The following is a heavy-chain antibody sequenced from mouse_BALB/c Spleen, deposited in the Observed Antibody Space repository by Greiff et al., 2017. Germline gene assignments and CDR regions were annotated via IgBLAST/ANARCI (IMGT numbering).Heavy chain of an antibody. CDR3: ARRRGMDYAMDY. J-gene: IGHJ4*01. CDR1: GYTFTSYY. D-gene: IGHD2-10*02. Sequence: QVQLQQSGPELVKPGASVKMSCKASGYTFTSYYIHWVKQRPGQGLEWIGWIYPGDGSTKYNEKFKGKTTLTADKSSSTAYMLLSSLTSEDSAIYFCARRRGMDYAMDYWGQGTSVTVSS. CDR2: IYPGDGST. V-gene: IGHV1S56*01.